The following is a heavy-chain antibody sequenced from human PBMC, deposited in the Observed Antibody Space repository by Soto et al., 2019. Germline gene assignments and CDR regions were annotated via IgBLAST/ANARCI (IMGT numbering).Heavy chain of an antibody. V-gene: IGHV1-18*01. CDR1: GYTFTSYG. CDR3: ARVRPYYYDSSGYYYGSSY. D-gene: IGHD3-22*01. CDR2: ISAYNGNT. Sequence: ASVKVSCKASGYTFTSYGISWVRLAPGQGLEWMGWISAYNGNTNYAQKLQGRVTMTTDTSTSTAYMELRSLRSDDTAVYYCARVRPYYYDSSGYYYGSSYWGQGTLVTVSS. J-gene: IGHJ4*02.